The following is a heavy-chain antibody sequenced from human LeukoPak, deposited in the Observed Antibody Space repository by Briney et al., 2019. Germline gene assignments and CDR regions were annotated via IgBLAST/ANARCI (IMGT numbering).Heavy chain of an antibody. CDR3: APAISRYDYIYFDY. CDR1: GFTFSTYT. CDR2: ISSSRNYI. Sequence: GGSLRPSCAASGFTFSTYTMNWVRQAPGKGLEWVSSISSSRNYIYYADSVKGRFTVSRDNTKNSLFLQMDSLRAEDTAVYYCAPAISRYDYIYFDYWGQGALVTVSS. V-gene: IGHV3-21*01. D-gene: IGHD5-12*01. J-gene: IGHJ4*02.